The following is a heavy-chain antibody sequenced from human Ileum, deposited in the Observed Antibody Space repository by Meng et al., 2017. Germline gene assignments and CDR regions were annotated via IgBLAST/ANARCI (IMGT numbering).Heavy chain of an antibody. J-gene: IGHJ4*02. CDR3: ARENDNWNYFDY. CDR2: INAGNGNI. D-gene: IGHD1-1*01. V-gene: IGHV1-3*01. Sequence: QVQLVQSGTEVKKAGASVKVSCTASGYTFRNYPLHWVRQAPGQRPEWMGWINAGNGNIKISQKFQGRITITSDTSATAYMELSSLRSEDTAVYFCARENDNWNYFDYWGQGRLVTVSS. CDR1: GYTFRNYP.